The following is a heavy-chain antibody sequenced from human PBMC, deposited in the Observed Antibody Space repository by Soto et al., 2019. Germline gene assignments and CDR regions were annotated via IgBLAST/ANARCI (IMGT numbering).Heavy chain of an antibody. V-gene: IGHV1-69*12. CDR3: ARGRGPEYYYDSSGYSLDY. CDR1: GGTFSSYA. D-gene: IGHD3-22*01. CDR2: IIPIFGTA. J-gene: IGHJ4*02. Sequence: QVQLVQSGAEVKKTGSSVKVSCKASGGTFSSYAISWVRQAPGQGLEWMGGIIPIFGTANYAQKFQGRVTISADESTITAYMELSSLRSEDTAVYYCARGRGPEYYYDSSGYSLDYWLQGTLVTVSS.